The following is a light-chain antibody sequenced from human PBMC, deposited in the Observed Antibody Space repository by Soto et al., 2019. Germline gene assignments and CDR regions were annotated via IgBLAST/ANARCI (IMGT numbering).Light chain of an antibody. J-gene: IGKJ5*01. CDR3: QQRHMWPIT. V-gene: IGKV3-11*01. Sequence: EVVLTQSPAALSLSPGDRATLSCRASQSLTSYLAWYQQKPGQAPRLLIYDASNRATGIPPRFSGSGSGTDFTLTISSLEPEDSAVYYCQQRHMWPITFGQGTRLEIK. CDR2: DAS. CDR1: QSLTSY.